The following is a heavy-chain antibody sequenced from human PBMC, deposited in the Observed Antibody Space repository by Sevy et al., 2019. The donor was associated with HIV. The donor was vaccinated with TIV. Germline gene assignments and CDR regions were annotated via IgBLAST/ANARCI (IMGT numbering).Heavy chain of an antibody. CDR3: ARDQYDILTGYYSWVGNYYHYGMDV. V-gene: IGHV3-30*04. J-gene: IGHJ6*02. D-gene: IGHD3-9*01. CDR1: GFTFSSYA. Sequence: GGSLRLSCAASGFTFSSYAMHWVRQAPGKGLEWVAVISYDGSNKYYADSVKGRFTISRDNSKNTLYLQMNSLRAEDTAVYYCARDQYDILTGYYSWVGNYYHYGMDVWGQGTTVTVSS. CDR2: ISYDGSNK.